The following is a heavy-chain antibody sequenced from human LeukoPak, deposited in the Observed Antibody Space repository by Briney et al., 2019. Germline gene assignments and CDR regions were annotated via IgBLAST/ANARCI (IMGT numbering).Heavy chain of an antibody. CDR1: GGSISSYY. Sequence: SETLSLTCTVSGGSISSYYWSWLRQPPGKGLEWIGYINYSGSTNYNPSLKRRVTISVDTSKNQFSLKLSSVTAADTAVYYCARTTEGYCRGRSCYSYYYYMDVWGKGTTVTVSS. CDR2: INYSGST. CDR3: ARTTEGYCRGRSCYSYYYYMDV. D-gene: IGHD2-15*01. J-gene: IGHJ6*03. V-gene: IGHV4-59*01.